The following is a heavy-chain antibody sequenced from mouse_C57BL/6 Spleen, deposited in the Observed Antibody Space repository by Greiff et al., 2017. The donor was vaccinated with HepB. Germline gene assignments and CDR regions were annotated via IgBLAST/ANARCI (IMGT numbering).Heavy chain of an antibody. CDR1: GYTFTDYY. J-gene: IGHJ1*03. D-gene: IGHD1-1*01. CDR3: ARSFSSLYWYFDV. CDR2: INPNNGGT. Sequence: VQLQQSGPELVKPGASVKISCKASGYTFTDYYMNWVKQSHGKSLEWIGDINPNNGGTSYNQKFKGKATLTVDKSSSTAYMELRSLTSEDSAVYYCARSFSSLYWYFDVWGTGTTVTVSS. V-gene: IGHV1-26*01.